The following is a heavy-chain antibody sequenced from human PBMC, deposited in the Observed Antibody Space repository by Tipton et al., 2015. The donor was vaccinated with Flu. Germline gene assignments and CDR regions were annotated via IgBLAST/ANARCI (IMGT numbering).Heavy chain of an antibody. CDR1: GFTFSNYG. V-gene: IGHV3-7*01. J-gene: IGHJ4*02. CDR2: LKPDGREK. CDR3: ARDPGDS. Sequence: GSLRLSCAASGFTFSNYGMSWVRQSPGKGLEWVASLKPDGREKFYVDSVKGRFTISRDNAKNSLSLQMNSLRAEDTAVYYCARDPGDSWGQGTLVTVSS.